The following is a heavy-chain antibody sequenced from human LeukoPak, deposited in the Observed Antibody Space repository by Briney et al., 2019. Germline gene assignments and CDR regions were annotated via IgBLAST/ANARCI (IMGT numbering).Heavy chain of an antibody. J-gene: IGHJ4*02. CDR3: VKSDRFSRSCLDY. D-gene: IGHD6-13*01. CDR1: GFTFSNFA. Sequence: GGSLRLSCSASGFTFSNFAMHWARQAPGKGLEFVSAVSSDGGSTFYTDSVKGRFTISRDNSKSTLYLQMSSLRPEDMAVYYCVKSDRFSRSCLDYWGRGTLVTVSS. V-gene: IGHV3-64D*09. CDR2: VSSDGGST.